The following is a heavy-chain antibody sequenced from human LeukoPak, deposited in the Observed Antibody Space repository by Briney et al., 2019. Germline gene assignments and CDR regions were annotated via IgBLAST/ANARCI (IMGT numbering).Heavy chain of an antibody. CDR3: ARARRWYFDL. J-gene: IGHJ2*01. Sequence: ASVTVSFKASGYTFTSYGISWVRQAPGQGLEWMGWISAYNGNTNYAQKLQGRVTMTTDTSTSTAYMELRSLSSDDTAVYYCARARRWYFDLWGRGTLVTVSS. V-gene: IGHV1-18*01. CDR1: GYTFTSYG. CDR2: ISAYNGNT.